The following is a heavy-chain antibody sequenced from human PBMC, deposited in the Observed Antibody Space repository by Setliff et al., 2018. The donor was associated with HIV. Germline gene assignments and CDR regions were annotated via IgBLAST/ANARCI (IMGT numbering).Heavy chain of an antibody. CDR2: MNPNSGNR. V-gene: IGHV1-8*03. J-gene: IGHJ4*02. D-gene: IGHD3-22*01. CDR3: ARGRGRYYNSRSYLDY. Sequence: ASVKVSCKTSGYTFTSYDINWVRQATGQGLEWMGWMNPNSGNRGYAQKFQGRVTISRNTSISTAYMELSGLRSEDTAVYYCARGRGRYYNSRSYLDYWGQGTLVTVSS. CDR1: GYTFTSYD.